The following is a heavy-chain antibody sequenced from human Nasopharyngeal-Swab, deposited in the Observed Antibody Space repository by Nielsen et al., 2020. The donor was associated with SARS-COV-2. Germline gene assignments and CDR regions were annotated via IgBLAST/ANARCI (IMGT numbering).Heavy chain of an antibody. CDR1: SSGGYF. CDR2: IRSKAYGGTT. CDR3: TRAAGYYYYYYGMDV. V-gene: IGHV3-49*03. Sequence: SSGGYFWSWIRQHPGKGLEWVGFIRSKAYGGTTEYAASVKGRFTISRDDSKSIAYLQMNSLKTEDTAVYYCTRAAGYYYYYYGMDVWGQGTTVTVSS. D-gene: IGHD6-19*01. J-gene: IGHJ6*02.